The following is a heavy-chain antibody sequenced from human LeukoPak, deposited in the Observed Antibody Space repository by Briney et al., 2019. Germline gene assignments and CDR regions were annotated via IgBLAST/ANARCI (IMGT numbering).Heavy chain of an antibody. Sequence: ASVKVSCKASGYTFTGYYMHWVRQAPGQRLEWMGWINAGNGNTKYSQEFQGRVTITRDTSASTAYMELSSLRSEDMAVYYCARDGSGYDWRNWFDPWGQGTLVTVSS. J-gene: IGHJ5*02. CDR3: ARDGSGYDWRNWFDP. V-gene: IGHV1-3*03. CDR1: GYTFTGYY. CDR2: INAGNGNT. D-gene: IGHD5-12*01.